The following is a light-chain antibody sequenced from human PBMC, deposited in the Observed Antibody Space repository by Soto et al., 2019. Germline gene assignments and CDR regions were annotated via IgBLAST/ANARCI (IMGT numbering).Light chain of an antibody. V-gene: IGKV3-11*01. CDR3: QQRSNWIT. Sequence: DIVLTQSPATLSLSPGERATLYCWASQSVSTYLAWYQQKPGQAPRLLIYDASSRATGIPARFSGSGSGTDFTLTISSVEPEDFAVYYCQQRSNWITFGQGTRLEIK. J-gene: IGKJ5*01. CDR2: DAS. CDR1: QSVSTY.